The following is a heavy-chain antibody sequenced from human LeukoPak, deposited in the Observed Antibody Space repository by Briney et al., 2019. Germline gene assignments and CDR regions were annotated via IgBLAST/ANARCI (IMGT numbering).Heavy chain of an antibody. CDR1: GFTFSSCG. D-gene: IGHD6-19*01. CDR2: TSSDGRNQ. CDR3: VKEDSGWWFDY. Sequence: PGRSLRLSCAASGFTFSSCGMHWVRQAPGKGPEWVAITSSDGRNQYYADSVKGRFTISRDNSKNTLDLQMNSLRAEDTAVYFCVKEDSGWWFDYWGQGTLVTVSS. V-gene: IGHV3-30*18. J-gene: IGHJ4*02.